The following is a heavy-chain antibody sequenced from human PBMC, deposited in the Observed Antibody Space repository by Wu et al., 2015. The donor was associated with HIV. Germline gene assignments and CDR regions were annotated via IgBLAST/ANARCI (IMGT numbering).Heavy chain of an antibody. CDR3: ARGYSSSFPDY. CDR2: FDPEHGKK. CDR1: GYSLNKLS. D-gene: IGHD6-13*01. Sequence: QVHLQQSGAEMKKPGASVKVSCKVSGYSLNKLSIHWVRQAPGKGLEWMGGFDPEHGKKVYTQKYQDRVTMTEDTSIDTAHMELRSLRSDDTAVYYCARGYSSSFPDYWGQGTLVTVSS. J-gene: IGHJ4*02. V-gene: IGHV1-24*01.